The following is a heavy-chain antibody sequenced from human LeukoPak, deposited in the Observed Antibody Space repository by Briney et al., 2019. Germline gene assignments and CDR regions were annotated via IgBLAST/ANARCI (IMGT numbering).Heavy chain of an antibody. J-gene: IGHJ6*02. D-gene: IGHD6-19*01. CDR1: GYTFTSYG. CDR2: ISAYNGNT. CDR3: ARDRAYSSRWPWDYYYYGMDV. V-gene: IGHV1-18*01. Sequence: VASVKVSCKASGYTFTSYGISWVRQAPGQRLEWMGWISAYNGNTNYAQKLQGRVTMTTDTSTSTAYMELRSLRSDDTAVYYCARDRAYSSRWPWDYYYYGMDVCGQGTTVTVSS.